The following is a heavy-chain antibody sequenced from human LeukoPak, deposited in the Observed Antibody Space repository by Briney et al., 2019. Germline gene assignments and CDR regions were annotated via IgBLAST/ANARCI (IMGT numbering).Heavy chain of an antibody. CDR3: ASARGYSGYDYAPTPFDY. CDR2: INPNSGGT. D-gene: IGHD5-12*01. Sequence: ASVKVSCKASGCTFTGYYMHWVRQAPGQGLEWMGWINPNSGGTNYAQKFQGRVTMTRDTSISTAYMELSRLRSDDTAVYYCASARGYSGYDYAPTPFDYWGQGTLVTVSS. V-gene: IGHV1-2*02. J-gene: IGHJ4*02. CDR1: GCTFTGYY.